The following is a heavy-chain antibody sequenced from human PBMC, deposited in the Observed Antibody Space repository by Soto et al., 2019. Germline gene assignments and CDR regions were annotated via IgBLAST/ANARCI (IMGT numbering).Heavy chain of an antibody. Sequence: SETLSLTCTVSGGSISRYYWIWIRQPPGKGPEWIGYIYDSGTTHYNPSLESRVTISVDTSKNQFSLKLNSVTAADTAMYFCTRVTESTLDPWGQGTLVTVSS. V-gene: IGHV4-4*09. D-gene: IGHD3-10*01. CDR3: TRVTESTLDP. CDR1: GGSISRYY. J-gene: IGHJ5*02. CDR2: IYDSGTT.